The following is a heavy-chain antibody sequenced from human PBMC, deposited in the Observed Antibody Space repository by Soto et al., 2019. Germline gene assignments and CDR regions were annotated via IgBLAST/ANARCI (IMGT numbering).Heavy chain of an antibody. CDR1: GGSISSGGYS. V-gene: IGHV4-61*08. D-gene: IGHD3-9*01. Sequence: SETLSLTCAVSGGSISSGGYSWSWIRQPPGKGLEWIGYIYYSGSTNYNPSLKSRVTISVDTSKNQFSLKLSSVTAADTAVYYCARTYYFMLPGYANWLHPRGPGT. J-gene: IGHJ5*01. CDR2: IYYSGST. CDR3: ARTYYFMLPGYANWLHP.